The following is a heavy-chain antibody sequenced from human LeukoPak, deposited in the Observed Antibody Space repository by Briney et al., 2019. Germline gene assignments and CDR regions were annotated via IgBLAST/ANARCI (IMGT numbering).Heavy chain of an antibody. Sequence: SQTLSLTCTLSGGSLSSGGYYWSWIRQHPGKCLEWIGYIYYSGSTYYNPSLKSRVTISVDTSKNQFSLKLSSVTAADTAVYYCARDIKNNWFDPWGQGTLVTVSS. J-gene: IGHJ5*02. V-gene: IGHV4-31*03. CDR3: ARDIKNNWFDP. CDR2: IYYSGST. CDR1: GGSLSSGGYY. D-gene: IGHD3-10*01.